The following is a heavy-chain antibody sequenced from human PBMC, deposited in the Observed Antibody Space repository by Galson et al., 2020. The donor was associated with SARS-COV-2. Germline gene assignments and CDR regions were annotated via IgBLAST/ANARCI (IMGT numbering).Heavy chain of an antibody. CDR1: GFTFSRYA. D-gene: IGHD3-10*01. Sequence: GGSLRLSCAASGFTFSRYAFTWVRKAQGRGLEWDSAIRSNGARTPNAASVKGRLTISRDNSKSTLYLQMTSLRAEDTALYVCAKEGKSRESDALDIWGQGTMVSVSS. V-gene: IGHV3-23*01. CDR3: AKEGKSRESDALDI. CDR2: IRSNGART. J-gene: IGHJ3*02.